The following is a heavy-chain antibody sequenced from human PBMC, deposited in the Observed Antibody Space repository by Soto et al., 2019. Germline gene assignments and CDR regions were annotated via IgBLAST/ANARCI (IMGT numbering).Heavy chain of an antibody. CDR1: GGSISSYY. CDR2: IYYSGST. Sequence: SETLSLTCTVSGGSISSYYWSWIRQPPGKGLEWIGYIYYSGSTNYNPSLKSRVTISVDTSKNQFSLKLSSVTAADTAVYYCARDSLPSNWFDPWGQGTLVTVSS. V-gene: IGHV4-59*01. CDR3: ARDSLPSNWFDP. D-gene: IGHD2-21*02. J-gene: IGHJ5*02.